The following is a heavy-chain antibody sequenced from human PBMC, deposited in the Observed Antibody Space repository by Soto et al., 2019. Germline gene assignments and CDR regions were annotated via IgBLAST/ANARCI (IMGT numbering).Heavy chain of an antibody. CDR3: ARDGQFEVGYYYYGMDV. V-gene: IGHV1-18*01. D-gene: IGHD3-3*01. J-gene: IGHJ6*02. Sequence: ASVKVSCKASGYTFTSYGISWVRQAPGQGLEWMGWISAYNGNTNYAQKLQGRVTMTTDTSTSTAYMELSSLRSEDTAVYYCARDGQFEVGYYYYGMDVWGQGTTVTVSS. CDR2: ISAYNGNT. CDR1: GYTFTSYG.